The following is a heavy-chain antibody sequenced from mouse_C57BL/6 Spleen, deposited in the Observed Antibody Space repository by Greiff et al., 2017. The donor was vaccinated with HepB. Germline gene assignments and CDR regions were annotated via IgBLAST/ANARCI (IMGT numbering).Heavy chain of an antibody. Sequence: EVMLVESGGGLVQPGGSLSLSCAASGFTFTDYYMSWVRQPPGKALEWLGFIRNKANGYTTEYSASVKGRFTISRDNSQRILYLQMNALRAEDSATYYCARYDDGYLYWYFDVWGTGTTVTVSS. V-gene: IGHV7-3*01. CDR3: ARYDDGYLYWYFDV. CDR2: IRNKANGYTT. D-gene: IGHD2-3*01. J-gene: IGHJ1*03. CDR1: GFTFTDYY.